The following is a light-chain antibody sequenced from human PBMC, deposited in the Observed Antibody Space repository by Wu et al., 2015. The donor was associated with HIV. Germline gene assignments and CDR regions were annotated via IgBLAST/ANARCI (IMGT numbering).Light chain of an antibody. CDR1: QRISISY. CDR2: GAS. J-gene: IGKJ1*01. Sequence: EIVLTQSPGTLSLSPGERATLSCRASQRISISYLAWYQQKPGQAPRLLIYGASSRATDIPDRFSGSGSGTDFTLTINRLEPEDFAVYYCQQRADWPPWTFGQGTKVDIK. CDR3: QQRADWPPWT. V-gene: IGKV3D-20*02.